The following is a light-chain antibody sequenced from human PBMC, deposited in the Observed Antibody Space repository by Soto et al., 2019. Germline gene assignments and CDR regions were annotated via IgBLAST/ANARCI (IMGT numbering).Light chain of an antibody. CDR3: HQSSDWPIT. J-gene: IGKJ5*01. CDR2: RAS. V-gene: IGKV3-11*01. Sequence: EIVLTQSPATLSLSPGERATLSCRASQSVSIFLAWYQQKPCQAPRLLIYRASNRATGIPARFSGSGSGTDFTLTISSLESEDFAFYYCHQSSDWPITFGQGTRLDI. CDR1: QSVSIF.